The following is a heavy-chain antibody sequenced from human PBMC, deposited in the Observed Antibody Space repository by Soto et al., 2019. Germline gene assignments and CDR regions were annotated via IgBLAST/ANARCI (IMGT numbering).Heavy chain of an antibody. D-gene: IGHD3-22*01. J-gene: IGHJ5*02. Sequence: SETLSPTCAVYGGYFRGYYSSWIRQPPGTGREWIGEINHSGSTNYNPSLKSRVTISVDTSKRQFSLRLNSVTAADTAVYYCATAPETYDPAGYYINWFDPWGQGTLVTVSS. V-gene: IGHV4-34*01. CDR1: GGYFRGYY. CDR2: INHSGST. CDR3: ATAPETYDPAGYYINWFDP.